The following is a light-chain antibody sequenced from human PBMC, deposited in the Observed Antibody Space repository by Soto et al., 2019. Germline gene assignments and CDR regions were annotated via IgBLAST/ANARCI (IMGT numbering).Light chain of an antibody. V-gene: IGLV1-40*01. CDR2: ANR. CDR1: SSNIGAGYD. J-gene: IGLJ1*01. CDR3: CSHAGHDTYV. Sequence: QSVLTQPPSVSGAPGQRVTISCTGSSSNIGAGYDVHWYQQLPGTAPKLLIYANRNRPAGVPDRFSASKSGTSASLAITGLQAEDEADYYCCSHAGHDTYVFGTGTKVTVL.